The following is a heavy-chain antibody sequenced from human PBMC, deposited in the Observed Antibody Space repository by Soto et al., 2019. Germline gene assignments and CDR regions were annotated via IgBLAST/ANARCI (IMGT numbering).Heavy chain of an antibody. CDR3: ARLEGLATISYYFDF. V-gene: IGHV4-39*01. J-gene: IGHJ4*02. Sequence: PSETLSLTCSVSDDSINSDKYYWRWIRQPPGKGLEWIGSIYYRGNAYYNPSLQTRVTISLDKSKSQFSLKLNSVTAADSAVYFCARLEGLATISYYFDFWGPGALVTVSS. CDR1: DDSINSDKYY. CDR2: IYYRGNA. D-gene: IGHD5-12*01.